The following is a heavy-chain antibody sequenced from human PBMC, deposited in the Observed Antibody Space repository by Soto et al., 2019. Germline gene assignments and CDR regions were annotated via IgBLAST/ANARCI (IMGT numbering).Heavy chain of an antibody. CDR1: GFSVSDNY. Sequence: EVQLVESGGGLVQPGGSLRLSCAASGFSVSDNYMSWVRQAQGKGLVWISVIYSSGDTYYADSVKGRLTISRDNSRSTLYLQINDLRVEDTAIYYCARDPGYGRGASFDPWGQGIPVTVSS. V-gene: IGHV3-66*01. CDR2: IYSSGDT. J-gene: IGHJ5*02. D-gene: IGHD3-16*01. CDR3: ARDPGYGRGASFDP.